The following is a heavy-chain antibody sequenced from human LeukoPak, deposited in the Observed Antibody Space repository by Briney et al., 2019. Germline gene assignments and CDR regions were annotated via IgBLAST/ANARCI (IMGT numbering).Heavy chain of an antibody. J-gene: IGHJ4*02. D-gene: IGHD1-14*01. Sequence: SETLSLTCTVSNGPINTYQWSWIRQPPGKGLEWIGNIHYSGSTNYNPSLKSRVTISVDTSKNQFSLKLSSVTAADTAVYYCARRKGKAPFDYWGQGTLVTVSS. CDR1: NGPINTYQ. CDR3: ARRKGKAPFDY. CDR2: IHYSGST. V-gene: IGHV4-59*12.